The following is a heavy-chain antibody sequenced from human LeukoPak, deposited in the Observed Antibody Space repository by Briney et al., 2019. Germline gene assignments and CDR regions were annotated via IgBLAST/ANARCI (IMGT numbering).Heavy chain of an antibody. CDR1: GGSFSGYY. CDR2: INHSGSN. D-gene: IGHD3-10*01. CDR3: ARGSYGSGSYTFDY. Sequence: TPSETLSLTCAVYGGSFSGYYWSWIRQPPGKGLEWIGEINHSGSNNYNPSLKSRVTISVDTSKRQFSLKLSSVTAADTAVYYCARGSYGSGSYTFDYWGQGTLVTVSS. V-gene: IGHV4-34*01. J-gene: IGHJ4*02.